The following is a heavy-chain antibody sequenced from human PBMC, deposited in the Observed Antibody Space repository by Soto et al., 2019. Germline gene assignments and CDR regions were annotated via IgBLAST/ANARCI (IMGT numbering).Heavy chain of an antibody. J-gene: IGHJ6*02. CDR2: IYPGDSDT. D-gene: IGHD2-2*01. V-gene: IGHV5-51*01. Sequence: PGESLKISCKGSGYSFTSYWIGWVRQMPGKGLEWMGIIYPGDSDTRYSPSFQGQVTISADKSISTAYLQWSSLKASDTAMYYCARLAFGNSSTSAYYYYGRDVWGQGTTVTVS. CDR3: ARLAFGNSSTSAYYYYGRDV. CDR1: GYSFTSYW.